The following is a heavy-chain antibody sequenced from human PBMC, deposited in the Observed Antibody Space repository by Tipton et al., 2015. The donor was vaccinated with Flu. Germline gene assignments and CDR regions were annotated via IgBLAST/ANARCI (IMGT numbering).Heavy chain of an antibody. J-gene: IGHJ5*02. V-gene: IGHV4-4*07. CDR2: IYTSGST. D-gene: IGHD2-2*01. CDR3: ARRYCSSTSCYLAGDWFDP. CDR1: GGSISSYY. Sequence: TLSLTCTVSGGSISSYYWSWIRQPAGKGLEWIGRIYTSGSTNYNPSLKSRVTISVDTSKNQFSLKLSSVTAADTAVYYCARRYCSSTSCYLAGDWFDPWGQGTLVTVSS.